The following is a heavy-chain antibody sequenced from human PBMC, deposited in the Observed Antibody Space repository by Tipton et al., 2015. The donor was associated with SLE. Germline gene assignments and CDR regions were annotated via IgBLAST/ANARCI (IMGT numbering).Heavy chain of an antibody. CDR3: TRERFSSSGFYWYFDL. D-gene: IGHD6-13*01. Sequence: TLSLTCTVSGDSISRSSYCWSWIRQPPGKGLEWIGYISYSGNTNYNPSLKSRVTISVDTSKKQLSLKLNSVTAADTAVYYCTRERFSSSGFYWYFDLWGRGTLVTVSS. V-gene: IGHV4-61*01. CDR2: ISYSGNT. CDR1: GDSISRSSYC. J-gene: IGHJ2*01.